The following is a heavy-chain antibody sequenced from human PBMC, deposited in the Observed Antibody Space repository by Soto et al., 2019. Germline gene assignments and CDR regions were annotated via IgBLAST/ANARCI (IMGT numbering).Heavy chain of an antibody. D-gene: IGHD6-13*01. J-gene: IGHJ1*01. V-gene: IGHV3-23*01. Sequence: GGSLRLSCAASGFTFSSYAMSWVRQAPGKGLEWVSAISGSGGSTYYADSVKGRFTISRDNSKNTLYLQMNSLRAEDTAVYYCARYRRFSSSWYDAEYLQHWGQGTLVTVSS. CDR1: GFTFSSYA. CDR2: ISGSGGST. CDR3: ARYRRFSSSWYDAEYLQH.